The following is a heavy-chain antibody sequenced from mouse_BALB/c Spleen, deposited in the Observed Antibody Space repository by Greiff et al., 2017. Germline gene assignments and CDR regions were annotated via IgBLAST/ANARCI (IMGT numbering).Heavy chain of an antibody. V-gene: IGHV1-19*01. CDR3: ARGESWFAY. CDR1: GYTFTDYY. CDR2: VNPYNGGT. Sequence: VQLQQSGPELVKPGASVKMSCKASGYTFTDYYMDWVKQSHGESFEWIGRVNPYNGGTSYNQKFKGKATLTVDKSSSTAYMELNSLTSEDSAVYYCARGESWFAYWGQGTLVTVSA. J-gene: IGHJ3*01.